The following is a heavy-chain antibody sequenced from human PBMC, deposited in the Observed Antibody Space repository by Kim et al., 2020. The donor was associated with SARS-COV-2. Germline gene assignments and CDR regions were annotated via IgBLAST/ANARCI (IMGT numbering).Heavy chain of an antibody. D-gene: IGHD6-13*01. V-gene: IGHV4-59*08. CDR1: GGSISSYY. Sequence: SETLSLTCTVSGGSISSYYWSWIRQPPGKGLGWIGSIYYSGSTNYNPSLKSRVTISVDTSKNQFSLKLSSVTAADTAVYYCARLISSSATIWYYYYYGLDVWGQGTTVTVS. J-gene: IGHJ6*02. CDR2: IYYSGST. CDR3: ARLISSSATIWYYYYYGLDV.